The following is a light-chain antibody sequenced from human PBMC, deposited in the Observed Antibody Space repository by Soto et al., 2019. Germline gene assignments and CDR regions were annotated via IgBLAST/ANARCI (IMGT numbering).Light chain of an antibody. V-gene: IGKV1-5*03. Sequence: DIQMTQSPSTLSASVGDRVTITCRASQSISTWLAWYQQKPGKAPKLLIYKASSLEGGVPSRFGGSGSGTLFNITISSLHPHDFATYYCQQYNTYPLTFGGGTTVDIK. J-gene: IGKJ4*01. CDR3: QQYNTYPLT. CDR2: KAS. CDR1: QSISTW.